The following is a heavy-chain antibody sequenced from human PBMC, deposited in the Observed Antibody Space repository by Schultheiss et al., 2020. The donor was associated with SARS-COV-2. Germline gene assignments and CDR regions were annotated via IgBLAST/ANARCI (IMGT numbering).Heavy chain of an antibody. Sequence: GESLKISCAASGFTFSSYSMNWVRQAPGKGLGWVSSISSSSSYIYYADSVKGRFTISRDNAKNSLYLQMNSLRAEDTAVYYCARDSGSYPYYFDYWGQGTLVTVSS. V-gene: IGHV3-21*01. CDR1: GFTFSSYS. CDR3: ARDSGSYPYYFDY. D-gene: IGHD1-26*01. CDR2: ISSSSSYI. J-gene: IGHJ4*02.